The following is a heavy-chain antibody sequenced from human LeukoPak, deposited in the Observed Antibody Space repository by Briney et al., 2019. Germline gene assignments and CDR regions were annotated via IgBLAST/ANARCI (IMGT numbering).Heavy chain of an antibody. CDR3: ARGRLGVVDAFDI. CDR2: ISWNSGSI. J-gene: IGHJ3*02. D-gene: IGHD3-3*01. V-gene: IGHV3-9*01. CDR1: GFTFDDYA. Sequence: GGSLRLSCAASGFTFDDYAMHWVRQAPGKGLEWVSGISWNSGSIGYADSVKGRFTISRDNAKNSLSLQMNSLRAEDTAVYYCARGRLGVVDAFDIWGQGTMVTVSS.